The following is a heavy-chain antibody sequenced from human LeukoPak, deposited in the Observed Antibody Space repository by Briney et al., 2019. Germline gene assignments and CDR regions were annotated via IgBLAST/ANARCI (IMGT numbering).Heavy chain of an antibody. CDR3: ARPTSDYDILTGYRY. J-gene: IGHJ4*02. V-gene: IGHV4-34*01. D-gene: IGHD3-9*01. CDR2: INHSGST. Sequence: SETLSLTCAVYGGSFSDYYWSWIRQPPGKGLEWIGEINHSGSTNYNPSLKSRVTISVDASKNQFSLKLSSVTAADTAVYYCARPTSDYDILTGYRYWGQGTLVAVSS. CDR1: GGSFSDYY.